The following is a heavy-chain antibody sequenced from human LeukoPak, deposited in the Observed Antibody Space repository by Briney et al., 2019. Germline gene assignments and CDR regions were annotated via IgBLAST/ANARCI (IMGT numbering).Heavy chain of an antibody. V-gene: IGHV3-48*04. CDR2: ISSSSSTI. J-gene: IGHJ4*02. CDR3: ARGSEWSSGVSDY. Sequence: PGGSLRLSCAASGFTFSSYSMNWVRQAPGKGLEWVSYISSSSSTIYYADSVKGRFTISRDNAKNSLYLQMNSLRVEDTAVYYCARGSEWSSGVSDYWGQGTLVTVSS. D-gene: IGHD3-3*01. CDR1: GFTFSSYS.